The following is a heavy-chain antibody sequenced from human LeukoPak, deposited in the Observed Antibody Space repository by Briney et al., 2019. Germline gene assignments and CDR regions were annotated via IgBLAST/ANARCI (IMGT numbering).Heavy chain of an antibody. CDR3: ARSGRGTFTSYWTYFDF. Sequence: PSETLSLTCTVSGGSISSYYWNWIRQPPGKGLEWIGCIYYSGNTNYNPSLESRVTISIDTSKSQISLRLSSVTAADTAVYYCARSGRGTFTSYWTYFDFWGQGTLVTVSS. J-gene: IGHJ4*02. V-gene: IGHV4-59*01. CDR1: GGSISSYY. D-gene: IGHD2/OR15-2a*01. CDR2: IYYSGNT.